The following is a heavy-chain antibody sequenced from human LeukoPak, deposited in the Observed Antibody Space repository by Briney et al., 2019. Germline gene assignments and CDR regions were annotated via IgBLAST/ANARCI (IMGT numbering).Heavy chain of an antibody. D-gene: IGHD3-22*01. V-gene: IGHV4-59*08. J-gene: IGHJ5*02. CDR2: IYYSGST. CDR3: ARVPRRDHYDSSGYFSVFDP. CDR1: GGSISSYY. Sequence: SETLSLTCTVSGGSISSYYWSWIRQPPGKGLEWIGYIYYSGSTNYNPSLRSRVTISVDTSKNQFSLKLSSVTAADTAVYYCARVPRRDHYDSSGYFSVFDPWGQGTLVTVSS.